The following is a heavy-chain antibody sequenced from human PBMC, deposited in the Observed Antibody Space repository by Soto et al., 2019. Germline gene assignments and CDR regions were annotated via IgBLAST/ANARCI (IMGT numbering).Heavy chain of an antibody. CDR1: GFTFSRYG. V-gene: IGHV3-33*01. Sequence: GGSLRLSCAASGFTFSRYGMHWVRQAPGKGLKWVALIWYDGSKEYYADSVKGRFTISRDNSKNTLYLQMNSLRAEDTAVYYCARDPPAHQLVSRYYFDYWGQGTLVTVSS. D-gene: IGHD6-13*01. CDR2: IWYDGSKE. CDR3: ARDPPAHQLVSRYYFDY. J-gene: IGHJ4*02.